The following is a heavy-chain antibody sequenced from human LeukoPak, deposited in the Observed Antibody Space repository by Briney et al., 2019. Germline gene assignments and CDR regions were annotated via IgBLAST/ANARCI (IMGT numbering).Heavy chain of an antibody. CDR2: INHSGST. D-gene: IGHD6-19*01. CDR1: GGSFSGYY. CDR3: ARGDSSGWYGY. V-gene: IGHV4-34*01. Sequence: SETLSLTCAVYGGSFSGYYWSWIRQPPGKGLEWIGEINHSGSTNYNPSLKSRVTISVDTSKNQFSLKLSSVTAADTAVYYCARGDSSGWYGYWGQGTLVTVSS. J-gene: IGHJ4*02.